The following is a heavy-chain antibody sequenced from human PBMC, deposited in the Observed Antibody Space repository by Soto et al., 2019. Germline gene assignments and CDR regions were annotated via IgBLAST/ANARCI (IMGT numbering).Heavy chain of an antibody. D-gene: IGHD3-3*01. CDR1: GYTFTSYA. CDR3: AREQFITIFGVVQNRFDP. V-gene: IGHV1-3*01. CDR2: INAGNGNT. Sequence: GASVKVSCKASGYTFTSYAMHWVRQAPGQRLEWMGWINAGNGNTKYSQKFQGRVTITRDTSASTAYMELSSLRSEDTAVYYCAREQFITIFGVVQNRFDPWGQGTLVTVSS. J-gene: IGHJ5*02.